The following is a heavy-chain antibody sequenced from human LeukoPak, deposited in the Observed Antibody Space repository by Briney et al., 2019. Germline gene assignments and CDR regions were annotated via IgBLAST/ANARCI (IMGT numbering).Heavy chain of an antibody. V-gene: IGHV4-4*02. D-gene: IGHD3-3*01. CDR1: DGSIRSSNW. Sequence: SETLSLTCAVSDGSIRSSNWWSWVSQPPGKWLEWIGEIYHSGSTNYNPSLKSRVTISVDTSKNQFSLKLSSVTAADTAVYYCAGAVGYYDFWSGYNYYFDYWGQGTLVTVSS. CDR3: AGAVGYYDFWSGYNYYFDY. J-gene: IGHJ4*02. CDR2: IYHSGST.